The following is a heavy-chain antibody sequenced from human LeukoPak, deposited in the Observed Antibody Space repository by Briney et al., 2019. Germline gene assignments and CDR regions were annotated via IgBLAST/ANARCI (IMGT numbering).Heavy chain of an antibody. CDR2: IIPILGIA. CDR3: ARYAVVVAGPQFDP. Sequence: ASVKVSCKASGGTFSSYAIIWVRQAPGQGLEWMGRIIPILGIANYAQKFQGRVTITADKSTSTAYMELSSLRSEDTAVYYCARYAVVVAGPQFDPWGQGTLVTVSS. CDR1: GGTFSSYA. V-gene: IGHV1-69*04. J-gene: IGHJ5*02. D-gene: IGHD2-15*01.